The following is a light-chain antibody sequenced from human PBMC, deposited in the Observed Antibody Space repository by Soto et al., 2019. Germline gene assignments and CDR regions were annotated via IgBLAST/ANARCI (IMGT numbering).Light chain of an antibody. J-gene: IGKJ3*01. CDR2: KAS. V-gene: IGKV1-5*03. CDR1: QSISSW. CDR3: QEHNSYPCT. Sequence: DIQMTQSPSTLSASVGDRVTITCRASQSISSWLAWYQQKPGKAPKFLIYKASSLESGVPSRFSGSESVTDFTVTISSLQTDDFATYYSQEHNSYPCTFGPGTKVDIK.